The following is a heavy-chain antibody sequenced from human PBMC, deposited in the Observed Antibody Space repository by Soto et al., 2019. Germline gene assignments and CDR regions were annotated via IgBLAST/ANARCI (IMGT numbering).Heavy chain of an antibody. CDR1: GFTFSSYG. D-gene: IGHD3-3*01. CDR2: ISYDGSNK. J-gene: IGHJ5*02. Sequence: GSLLLSCTASGFTFSSYGMHWVRQAPGKGLEWVAVISYDGSNKYYADSVKGRFTISRDNSKNTLYLQMNSLRAEDTAVYYCAKDRGRFFGVVTDPWGQGTLVTVYS. V-gene: IGHV3-30*18. CDR3: AKDRGRFFGVVTDP.